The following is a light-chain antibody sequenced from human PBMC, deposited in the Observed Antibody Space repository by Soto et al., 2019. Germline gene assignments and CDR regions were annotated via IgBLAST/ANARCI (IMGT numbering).Light chain of an antibody. CDR1: QRVSSSY. J-gene: IGKJ2*01. Sequence: EIVLTQSPGTLSLSPGERATLSCRASQRVSSSYLAWYQQKPGQAPRLLIYDASSRASGIPDRFSGSGSGTDFTLTISRLEPEDFAVYYCQQDGTSPYSFGQGTKLEV. V-gene: IGKV3-20*01. CDR3: QQDGTSPYS. CDR2: DAS.